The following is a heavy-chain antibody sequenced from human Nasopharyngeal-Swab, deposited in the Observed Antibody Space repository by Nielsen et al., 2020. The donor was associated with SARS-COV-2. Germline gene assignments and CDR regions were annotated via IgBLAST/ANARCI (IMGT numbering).Heavy chain of an antibody. Sequence: ASVKVSCKASGYTFTGYYMHWVRQAPGQGLEWMGRINPSSGGTNYAQKFQGRVTMTRDTSVSTAHMELSRLRSDDTAVYYCATSRAYTGAGSYGDALDVWGQGTMVTVSS. CDR1: GYTFTGYY. D-gene: IGHD5-18*01. CDR2: INPSSGGT. J-gene: IGHJ3*01. V-gene: IGHV1-2*06. CDR3: ATSRAYTGAGSYGDALDV.